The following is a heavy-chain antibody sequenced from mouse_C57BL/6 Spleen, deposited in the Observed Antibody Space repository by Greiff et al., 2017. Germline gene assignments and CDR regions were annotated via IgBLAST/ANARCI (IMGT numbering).Heavy chain of an antibody. J-gene: IGHJ1*03. D-gene: IGHD1-1*01. V-gene: IGHV14-4*01. CDR2: IDPENGDT. Sequence: VQLQQSGPELVRPGASVKLSCTASGFNIKDAYMHWVKQRPEQGLEWIGWIDPENGDTEYASTFQGKATITADTSSNTPYLQLSSLTSEDTVVYYCTLITAVEAPCVVWGTGTRVTVFS. CDR3: TLITAVEAPCVV. CDR1: GFNIKDAY.